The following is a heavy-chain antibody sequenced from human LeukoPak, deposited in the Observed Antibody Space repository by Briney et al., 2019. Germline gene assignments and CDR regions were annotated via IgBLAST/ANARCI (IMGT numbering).Heavy chain of an antibody. J-gene: IGHJ4*02. Sequence: PSETLSLTCTVSGGSISSSSYYWGWIRQPPGKGLEWIGSMYYSGNTYYNPSLKSRVTISVDTSKNQFSLKLSSVTAADTAVYYCARDPRNYDSFHYFDYWGQGTLVTVSS. CDR1: GGSISSSSYY. D-gene: IGHD3-22*01. V-gene: IGHV4-39*02. CDR2: MYYSGNT. CDR3: ARDPRNYDSFHYFDY.